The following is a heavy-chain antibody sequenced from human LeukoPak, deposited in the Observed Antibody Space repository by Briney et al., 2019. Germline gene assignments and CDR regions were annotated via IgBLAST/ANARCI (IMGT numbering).Heavy chain of an antibody. Sequence: GGSLRLSCAASGFTFSSYAMSWVRQAPGKGLEWVSAISGSGGSTYYADSVRGRFTISRDNSKNTLYLQMNSLRAEDTAVYYCAKGERGYSSDGYFDYWGQGTLVTVSS. CDR2: ISGSGGST. CDR1: GFTFSSYA. CDR3: AKGERGYSSDGYFDY. J-gene: IGHJ4*02. D-gene: IGHD5-18*01. V-gene: IGHV3-23*01.